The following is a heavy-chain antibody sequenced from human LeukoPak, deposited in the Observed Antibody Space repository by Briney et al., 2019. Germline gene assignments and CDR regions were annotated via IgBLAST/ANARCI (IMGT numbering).Heavy chain of an antibody. D-gene: IGHD3-10*01. CDR1: GFTFSSYA. CDR3: AKVRALVVRGVGAFDI. CDR2: ISGSSGST. V-gene: IGHV3-23*01. Sequence: GGSLRLSCAASGFTFSSYAMSGVRQAPAKRLVWVSAISGSSGSTYYADSVKGRFTISRDTSKNTLYLQMNSLMAEETAVYYCAKVRALVVRGVGAFDIWYQGKMATVSS. J-gene: IGHJ3*02.